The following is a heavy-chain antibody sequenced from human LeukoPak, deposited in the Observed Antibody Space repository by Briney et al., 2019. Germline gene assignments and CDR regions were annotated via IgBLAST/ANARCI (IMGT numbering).Heavy chain of an antibody. V-gene: IGHV4-59*01. Sequence: SETLSLTCTVSGGSISSYYWSWVRQPPGKGLEWIGYIYYSGSTNYNPSLKSRVTISVDTSKNHFSLKLSSVTAADTAVYYCARETDYGGNSGCWFDPWGQGTLVTVSS. J-gene: IGHJ5*02. D-gene: IGHD4-23*01. CDR2: IYYSGST. CDR3: ARETDYGGNSGCWFDP. CDR1: GGSISSYY.